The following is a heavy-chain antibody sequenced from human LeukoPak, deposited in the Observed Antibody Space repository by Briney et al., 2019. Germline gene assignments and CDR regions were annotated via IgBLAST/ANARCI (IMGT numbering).Heavy chain of an antibody. J-gene: IGHJ6*02. Sequence: PGGSLSPSCEALGFTFSSYWMNWARQAPRKGLEWVASINHNGNVNYYVDSVKGRFTISRDNAKNSLYLQMSNLRAEDTAVYFCARGGGLDVWGQGATVTVSS. D-gene: IGHD3-16*01. CDR1: GFTFSSYW. CDR2: INHNGNVN. CDR3: ARGGGLDV. V-gene: IGHV3-7*03.